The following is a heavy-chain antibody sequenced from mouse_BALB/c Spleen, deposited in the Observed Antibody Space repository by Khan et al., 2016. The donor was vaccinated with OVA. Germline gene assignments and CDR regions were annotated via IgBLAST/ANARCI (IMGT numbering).Heavy chain of an antibody. J-gene: IGHJ1*01. CDR3: GRRSV. Sequence: EVQLQESGPGLVKPSQSLSLTCTVTGYSITRDYAWNWIRQFPGNKLEWMGYITYSGSTSYNPSLKSRISITRDTSKNQFFLHLNSVTTEEAATYVCGRRSVWGEGTTVTVSS. V-gene: IGHV3-2*02. CDR2: ITYSGST. CDR1: GYSITRDYA.